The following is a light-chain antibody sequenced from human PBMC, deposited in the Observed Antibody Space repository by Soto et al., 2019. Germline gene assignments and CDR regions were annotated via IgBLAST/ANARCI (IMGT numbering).Light chain of an antibody. J-gene: IGKJ4*01. CDR3: QQYGNTHLT. CDR1: QSISGT. V-gene: IGKV3-20*01. CDR2: GAS. Sequence: EIVMTQSPATLSVSPGGIATLSCRASQSISGTLAWYQQKPGQAPRLLIYGASSRATGIPDRFSGSGSGTDFTLTISRLEPEDFAVYYCQQYGNTHLTFGGGTKVDIK.